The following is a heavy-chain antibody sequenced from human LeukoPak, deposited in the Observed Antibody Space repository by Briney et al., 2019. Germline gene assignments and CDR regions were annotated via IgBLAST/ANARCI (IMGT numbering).Heavy chain of an antibody. J-gene: IGHJ4*02. CDR1: GFTFSSYA. CDR2: IKQDGSEK. D-gene: IGHD1-1*01. V-gene: IGHV3-7*01. CDR3: ASLGN. Sequence: GRSLRLSCAASGFTFSSYAMHWVRQAPGKGLEWVANIKQDGSEKFYVDSVKGRFTISRDNAKNSLYLQMNSLKVDDTAVYYCASLGNWGQGTLVTVSS.